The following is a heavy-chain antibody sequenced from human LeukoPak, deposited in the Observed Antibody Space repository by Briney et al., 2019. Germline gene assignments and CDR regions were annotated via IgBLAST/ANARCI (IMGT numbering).Heavy chain of an antibody. CDR3: ARDAGYSSGWTWGYYYYMDV. CDR1: GYTFTSYG. Sequence: GASVKVSCKASGYTFTSYGISWVRQAPGQGLEWMGWISAYNGNTNYAQKLQGRVTMTTDTSTSTAYMELRSLRSDDTAVYYCARDAGYSSGWTWGYYYYMDVWGKGTTVTVSS. V-gene: IGHV1-18*01. D-gene: IGHD6-19*01. CDR2: ISAYNGNT. J-gene: IGHJ6*03.